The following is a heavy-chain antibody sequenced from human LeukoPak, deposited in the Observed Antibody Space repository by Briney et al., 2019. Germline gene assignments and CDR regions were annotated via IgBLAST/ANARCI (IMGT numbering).Heavy chain of an antibody. CDR2: IYPGDSGT. J-gene: IGHJ4*02. V-gene: IGHV5-51*01. CDR1: GYSFTSYW. CDR3: ARGIYYDSSGYYFSPFDY. D-gene: IGHD3-22*01. Sequence: GESLKISCKGSGYSFTSYWIGWVRQMPGKGLEWMGIIYPGDSGTRYSPSFQGQVTISADKSISTAYLQWSSLKASDTAMYYCARGIYYDSSGYYFSPFDYWGQGTLVTVSS.